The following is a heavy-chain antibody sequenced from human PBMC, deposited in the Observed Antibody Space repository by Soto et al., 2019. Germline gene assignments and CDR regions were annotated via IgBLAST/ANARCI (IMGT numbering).Heavy chain of an antibody. J-gene: IGHJ4*02. CDR3: AKCMGSNSCRNFAY. CDR1: GFTFSTYG. Sequence: GGSLRLSCAASGFTFSTYGMSWVRQSPGKGLEWVSGISGSGGSTSYADSVKGRFTISRDNSKNTLYVQMNSLRAEVTAVYYCAKCMGSNSCRNFAYWGQGTLVTVS. V-gene: IGHV3-23*01. CDR2: ISGSGGST. D-gene: IGHD2-2*01.